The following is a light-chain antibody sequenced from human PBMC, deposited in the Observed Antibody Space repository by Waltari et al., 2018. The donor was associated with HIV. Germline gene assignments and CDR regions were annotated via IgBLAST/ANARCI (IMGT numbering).Light chain of an antibody. J-gene: IGLJ2*01. Sequence: QLVLTQSPSASASLGASVKLTCTLSSGHSNYAIAWHQQQPEKRPRFLMNHNSDGSHSKGDGIPVRFSGSSSGAERYLTISSLQSEDEATYYCQTWANGIQVFGGGTNLTVL. CDR3: QTWANGIQV. CDR1: SGHSNYA. CDR2: HNSDGSH. V-gene: IGLV4-69*01.